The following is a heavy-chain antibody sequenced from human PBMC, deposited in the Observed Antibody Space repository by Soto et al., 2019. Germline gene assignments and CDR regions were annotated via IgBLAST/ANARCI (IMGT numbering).Heavy chain of an antibody. D-gene: IGHD3-3*01. CDR3: ARYHPPWRGNDY. J-gene: IGHJ4*02. CDR2: INAGNGNT. Sequence: ASVKVSCKASGYTFTSYAMHWVRQAPGQRLEWMGWINAGNGNTKYSQKFQGRVTITRDTSASTAYMELSSLRSEDTAVYYCARYHPPWRGNDYWGQGTLVTVSS. CDR1: GYTFTSYA. V-gene: IGHV1-3*01.